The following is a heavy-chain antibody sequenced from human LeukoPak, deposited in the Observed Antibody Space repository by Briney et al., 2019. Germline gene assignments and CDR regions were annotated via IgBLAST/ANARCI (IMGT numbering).Heavy chain of an antibody. CDR2: INHSGST. CDR1: GGSFSGYY. J-gene: IGHJ4*02. V-gene: IGHV4-34*01. CDR3: ARGRARRGARVVAATEYLDY. Sequence: PSETLSLTCAVYGGSFSGYYWSWIRQPPGKGLEWIGEINHSGSTNYNPSLKSRVTISVDTSKNQFSLKLSSVTAADTAVYYCARGRARRGARVVAATEYLDYWGQGTLVTVSS. D-gene: IGHD2-15*01.